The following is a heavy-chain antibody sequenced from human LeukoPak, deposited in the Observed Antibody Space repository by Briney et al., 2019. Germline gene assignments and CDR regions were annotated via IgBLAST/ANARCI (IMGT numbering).Heavy chain of an antibody. CDR2: IDPDSGGT. CDR1: GYTFTGYY. CDR3: AREYYDSSGRKHAFEN. D-gene: IGHD3-22*01. J-gene: IGHJ3*02. Sequence: SVKVSCKASGYTFTGYYMHWVRQAPGQGLEWMGSIDPDSGGTNYAQKFQGRVIMTRDTSITTAYMELSRLRSDDTAVYFCAREYYDSSGRKHAFENWGQGTMVTVSS. V-gene: IGHV1-2*02.